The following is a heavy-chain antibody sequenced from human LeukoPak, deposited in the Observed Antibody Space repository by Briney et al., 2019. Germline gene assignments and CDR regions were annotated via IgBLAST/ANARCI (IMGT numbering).Heavy chain of an antibody. V-gene: IGHV4-31*03. Sequence: SETLSLTCTVSGGSISTGGYYWTWIRQHPGKGLEWIGYIYNSGTTYYNPSLKSRVTTSGDTSKNQFSLKLSSVTAADTAVYYCARTAGWSYGFDYWGQGTLVTVSS. J-gene: IGHJ4*02. CDR1: GGSISTGGYY. D-gene: IGHD5-18*01. CDR2: IYNSGTT. CDR3: ARTAGWSYGFDY.